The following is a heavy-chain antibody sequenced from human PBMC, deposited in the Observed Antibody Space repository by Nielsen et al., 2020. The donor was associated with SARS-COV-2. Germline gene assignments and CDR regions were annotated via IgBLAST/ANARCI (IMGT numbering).Heavy chain of an antibody. Sequence: GESLKISCAASGFTFSSHAIHWVRQAPGEGLEWLAIISYDGNKHYADSVKGRFTISRDNSKDTLYLQLDSLRPEDTAVYFCARETIDYTSSFVDYWGQGTLVTVSP. V-gene: IGHV3-30*04. CDR1: GFTFSSHA. CDR3: ARETIDYTSSFVDY. J-gene: IGHJ4*02. CDR2: ISYDGNK. D-gene: IGHD2-2*02.